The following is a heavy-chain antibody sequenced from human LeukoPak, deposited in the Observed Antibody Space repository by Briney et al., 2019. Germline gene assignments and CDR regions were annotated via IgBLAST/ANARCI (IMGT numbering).Heavy chain of an antibody. CDR1: GGSISSGDYY. Sequence: SETLSLTCTVSGGSISSGDYYWSWIRQPPGKGLEWFGYIYYSGSTYYNPSLKSRVTISVDTSKNQFSLKLSSVTAADTAVYYCARDLVTVTKGFDIWGQGTMVSVSS. CDR3: ARDLVTVTKGFDI. J-gene: IGHJ3*02. CDR2: IYYSGST. D-gene: IGHD4-17*01. V-gene: IGHV4-30-4*02.